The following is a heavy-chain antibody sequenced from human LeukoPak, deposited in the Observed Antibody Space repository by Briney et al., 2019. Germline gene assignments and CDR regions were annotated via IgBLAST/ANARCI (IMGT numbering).Heavy chain of an antibody. CDR3: ARNLKQQLVGYDY. J-gene: IGHJ4*02. Sequence: SVKVSCKASGGTFISYAISWVRQAPGQGLEWMGGIIPIFGTANYAQKFQGRVTITADESTSTAYMELSSLRSEDTAVYYCARNLKQQLVGYDYWGQGTLVTVSS. D-gene: IGHD6-13*01. V-gene: IGHV1-69*13. CDR1: GGTFISYA. CDR2: IIPIFGTA.